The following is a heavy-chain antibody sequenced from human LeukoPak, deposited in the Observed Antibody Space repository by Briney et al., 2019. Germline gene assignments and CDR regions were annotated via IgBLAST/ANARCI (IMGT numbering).Heavy chain of an antibody. CDR2: INHSGST. Sequence: TSETLSLTCAVYGGSFSGYYWSWIRQPPGKGLEWIGEINHSGSTNYNPSLKSRVTTSVDTSKNQFSLKLSSVTAADTAVYYCARRRSYYYYYMDVWGKGTTVTISS. J-gene: IGHJ6*03. V-gene: IGHV4-34*01. CDR1: GGSFSGYY. CDR3: ARRRSYYYYYMDV.